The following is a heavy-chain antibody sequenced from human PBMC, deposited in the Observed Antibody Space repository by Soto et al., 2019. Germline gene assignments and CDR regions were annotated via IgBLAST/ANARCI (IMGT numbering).Heavy chain of an antibody. CDR3: ARAYEFSDRFDY. V-gene: IGHV4-30-4*01. CDR1: GGSISSGDFY. J-gene: IGHJ4*02. D-gene: IGHD2-21*02. CDR2: IYYSGST. Sequence: PSETLSLTCTVSGGSISSGDFYWSWIRQPPGKGLELIGNIYYSGSTYYNPSLRSRAIMSVDTSQNQFSLKLSSLTAADTAVYFCARAYEFSDRFDYWGQGALVTVSS.